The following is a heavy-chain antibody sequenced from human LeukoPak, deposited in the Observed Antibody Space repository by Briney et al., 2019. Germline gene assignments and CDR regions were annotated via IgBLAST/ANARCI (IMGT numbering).Heavy chain of an antibody. Sequence: GGSLGLSCAASGFTFDDYAMHWVRQAPGKGLEWVSGISWNSGSIGYADSVKGRFTISRDNAKNSLYLQMNSLRAEDTALYYCAKDFLSRRAMVRGLSLFDYWGQGTLVTVSS. D-gene: IGHD3-10*01. CDR3: AKDFLSRRAMVRGLSLFDY. V-gene: IGHV3-9*01. CDR2: ISWNSGSI. J-gene: IGHJ4*02. CDR1: GFTFDDYA.